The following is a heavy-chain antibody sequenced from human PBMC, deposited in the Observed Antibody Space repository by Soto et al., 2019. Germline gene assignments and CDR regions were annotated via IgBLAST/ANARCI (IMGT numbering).Heavy chain of an antibody. D-gene: IGHD3-3*01. Sequence: GASVKVSCKASGYTFTSYAMHGVRQAPGQRLEWMGWINAGNGNTKYSQKFQGRVTITRDTSASTAYMELSSLRSEDTAVYYCARGAPGYYDFWSGYLPGGYWGQGTLVTVSS. CDR3: ARGAPGYYDFWSGYLPGGY. V-gene: IGHV1-3*01. J-gene: IGHJ4*02. CDR2: INAGNGNT. CDR1: GYTFTSYA.